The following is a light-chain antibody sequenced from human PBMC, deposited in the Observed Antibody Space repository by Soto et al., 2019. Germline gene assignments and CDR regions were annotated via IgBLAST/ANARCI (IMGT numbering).Light chain of an antibody. CDR3: SSHTGNSTVL. J-gene: IGLJ2*01. CDR2: DVS. V-gene: IGLV2-14*01. Sequence: QSALTQPASVSGSPGQSITISCTGTSSDVGDYKYVSWYQQHPGKAPQLMIYDVSYRPSGVGNRFSGSKSGNTASLTISGLQAEDEADYYCSSHTGNSTVLFGGGTKLTVL. CDR1: SSDVGDYKY.